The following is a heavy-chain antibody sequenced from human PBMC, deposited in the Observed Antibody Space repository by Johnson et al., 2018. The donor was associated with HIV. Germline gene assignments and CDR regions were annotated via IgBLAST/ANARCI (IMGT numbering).Heavy chain of an antibody. D-gene: IGHD4-23*01. V-gene: IGHV3-30*02. Sequence: QMQLVESGGGVVQPGGSLRLSCAASGFTFSSFGMHWVRQAPGKGLEWVAFIRYDGSNKYYADSVKGRFTISRDNSKNTLYLQMNSLRAEDTAVYYCAKVRFGGNSLGAFDIWGQGTMVTVSS. J-gene: IGHJ3*02. CDR2: IRYDGSNK. CDR3: AKVRFGGNSLGAFDI. CDR1: GFTFSSFG.